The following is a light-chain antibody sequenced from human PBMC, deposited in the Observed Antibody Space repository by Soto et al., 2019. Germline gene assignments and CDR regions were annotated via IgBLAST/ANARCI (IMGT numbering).Light chain of an antibody. CDR3: QQRSNWPLT. CDR2: KAS. CDR1: QSISSW. V-gene: IGKV1-5*03. Sequence: DIQMTQSPSTLSASVGDRVTINCRASQSISSWLAWYQQKPGKAPKLLIYKASRLESGVPSRFSGSGSGTEFTLTISSLQPDDFAVYYCQQRSNWPLTFGGGTRVEIK. J-gene: IGKJ4*01.